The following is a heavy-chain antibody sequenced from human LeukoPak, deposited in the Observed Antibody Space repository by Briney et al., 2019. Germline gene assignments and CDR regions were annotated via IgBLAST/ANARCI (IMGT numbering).Heavy chain of an antibody. J-gene: IGHJ4*02. CDR2: IFGRSGRGST. D-gene: IGHD3-3*01. Sequence: GGSLRLSCAASGFTFDNYAMTWVRQAPGKGLEWVSTIFGRSGRGSTYYADSVKGRFTISRDNSKNTLYLQMNSLRAEDTAVYYCAKATGITIFGVVNQDFDYWGQGTLVTVSS. CDR1: GFTFDNYA. CDR3: AKATGITIFGVVNQDFDY. V-gene: IGHV3-23*01.